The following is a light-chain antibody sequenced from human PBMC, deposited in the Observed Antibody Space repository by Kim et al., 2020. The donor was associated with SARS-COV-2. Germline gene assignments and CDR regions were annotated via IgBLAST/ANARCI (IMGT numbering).Light chain of an antibody. CDR2: DAS. CDR1: HDINIF. CDR3: QQFDTLPLT. Sequence: AAVENRVTTTCRASHDINIFLNWFQQKPGEAPKLLISDASSLETGLPSRFSGSGSGTYFTFTISSLQPGDVATYYCQQFDTLPLTFGGGTKVDIK. J-gene: IGKJ4*01. V-gene: IGKV1-33*01.